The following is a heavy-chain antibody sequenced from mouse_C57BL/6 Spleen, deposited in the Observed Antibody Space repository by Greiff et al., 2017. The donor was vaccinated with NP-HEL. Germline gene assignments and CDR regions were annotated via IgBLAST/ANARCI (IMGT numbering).Heavy chain of an antibody. V-gene: IGHV5-6*01. CDR2: ISSGGSYT. CDR3: ARPNYGNSPYWYFDV. D-gene: IGHD2-1*01. J-gene: IGHJ1*03. CDR1: GFTFSSYG. Sequence: EVQLVESGGDLVKPGGSLKLSCAASGFTFSSYGMSWVRQTPDKRLEWVATISSGGSYTYYPDSVKGRFTISRDNAKNTLYLQMSSLKSEDTAMYYCARPNYGNSPYWYFDVWGTGTTVTVSS.